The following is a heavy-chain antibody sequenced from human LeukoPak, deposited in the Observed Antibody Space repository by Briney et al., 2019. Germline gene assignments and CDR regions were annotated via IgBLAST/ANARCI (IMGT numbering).Heavy chain of an antibody. V-gene: IGHV4-34*01. CDR2: MNHSGST. CDR3: ARPRRITMVRGVIEFGYFDY. CDR1: GGSFSGYY. D-gene: IGHD3-10*01. J-gene: IGHJ4*02. Sequence: SESLSLTCAVYGGSFSGYYWSWIRQPPGKGLEWIGEMNHSGSTNYNPSLKSRVTISVDTSKNQFSLKLSSVTAADTAVYYCARPRRITMVRGVIEFGYFDYWGQGTLVTVSS.